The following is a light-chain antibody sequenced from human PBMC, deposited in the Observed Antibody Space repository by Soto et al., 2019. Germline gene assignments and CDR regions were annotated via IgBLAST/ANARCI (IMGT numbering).Light chain of an antibody. V-gene: IGLV7-46*01. CDR1: TGPVTSGHW. CDR2: DTN. CDR3: SLSQSGVVV. J-gene: IGLJ2*01. Sequence: QTVVTRESSLTVSPGGTVTLTYGSSTGPVTSGHWPYWFQQRPGQAPRTLIYDTNNKHSWTPARFSGSLLGGKAALTLSGAQPEDEADYYCSLSQSGVVVFGGGTKLTVL.